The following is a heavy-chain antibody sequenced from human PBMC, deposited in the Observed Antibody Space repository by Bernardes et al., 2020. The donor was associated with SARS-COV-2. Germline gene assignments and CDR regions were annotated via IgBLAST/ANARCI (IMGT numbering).Heavy chain of an antibody. V-gene: IGHV3-7*01. CDR3: ARDSFRSYYYGMDV. D-gene: IGHD3-16*02. CDR1: GFTFISYW. J-gene: IGHJ6*02. Sequence: GGSLNLSCAASGFTFISYWISWFRKAPGKGLDWFDNIKQVVSEKSYVDSVKGRFTISRDNAKNSLYLQMNSLRAEDTAVYYCARDSFRSYYYGMDVWGQGTTGTVSS. CDR2: IKQVVSEK.